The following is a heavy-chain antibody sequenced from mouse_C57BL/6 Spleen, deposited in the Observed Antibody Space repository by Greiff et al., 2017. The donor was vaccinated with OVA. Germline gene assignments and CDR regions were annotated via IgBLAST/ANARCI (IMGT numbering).Heavy chain of an antibody. V-gene: IGHV6-6*01. Sequence: EVKLMESGGGLVQPGGSMKLSCAASGFTFSDAWMDWVRQSPEQGLEWVAEIRNKANNHATYYAESGKGRFTISRDASKTSVYPQKNSLRAEDTGIYYCTRSGPYEYEDGYYAMDTTGQGASVTAS. CDR2: IRNKANNHAT. J-gene: IGHJ4*01. CDR1: GFTFSDAW. CDR3: TRSGPYEYEDGYYAMDT. D-gene: IGHD2-4*01.